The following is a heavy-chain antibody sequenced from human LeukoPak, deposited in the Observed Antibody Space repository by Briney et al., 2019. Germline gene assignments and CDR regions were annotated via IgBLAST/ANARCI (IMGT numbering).Heavy chain of an antibody. J-gene: IGHJ4*02. V-gene: IGHV3-20*04. CDR3: ARSPADYDSSGY. D-gene: IGHD3-22*01. CDR1: GFTFDDYG. Sequence: GGSLRLSCAASGFTFDDYGMSWVRQAPGMGLEWVSGINWNGGSTGYADSVKGRFTISRGNAKNSLYLQMNSLRAEDTALYYCARSPADYDSSGYWGQGTLVTVSS. CDR2: INWNGGST.